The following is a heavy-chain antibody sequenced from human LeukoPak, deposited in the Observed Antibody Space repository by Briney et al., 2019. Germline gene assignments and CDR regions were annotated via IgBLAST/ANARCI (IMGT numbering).Heavy chain of an antibody. CDR2: IWFDGSYK. CDR1: GFTFSSYG. D-gene: IGHD2-15*01. Sequence: PGGSLRLSCAASGFTFSSYGMHWVRQAPGNGLEWVAVIWFDGSYKYYADSVKGRFTISRDNSKNTLYLQMSSLRVEDTAVYFCARDPSGGSYYYGMDVWGQGTTVTVSS. CDR3: ARDPSGGSYYYGMDV. J-gene: IGHJ6*02. V-gene: IGHV3-33*01.